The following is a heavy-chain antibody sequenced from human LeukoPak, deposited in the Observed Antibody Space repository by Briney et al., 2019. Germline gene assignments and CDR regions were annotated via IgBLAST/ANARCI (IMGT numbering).Heavy chain of an antibody. CDR2: ISYDGSNE. J-gene: IGHJ4*02. D-gene: IGHD5-24*01. CDR1: GFTLGSYG. V-gene: IGHV3-30*18. Sequence: GGSLRLSCAASGFTLGSYGMHWVPQAPGQGLVWVASISYDGSNEYYGDSVKGRFSVSRDNSKNTLYLHMNSLRAEDTAVYYCAKEREMATRYYFDYWGQGTLVTVSS. CDR3: AKEREMATRYYFDY.